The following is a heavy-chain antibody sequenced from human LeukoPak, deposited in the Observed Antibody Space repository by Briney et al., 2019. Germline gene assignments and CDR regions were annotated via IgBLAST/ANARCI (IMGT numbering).Heavy chain of an antibody. D-gene: IGHD2-8*01. J-gene: IGHJ6*03. V-gene: IGHV4-39*07. CDR2: IYYRGST. CDR3: TRVYYYYYYMDV. CDR1: GGSISSSSYY. Sequence: SETLSLTCTVSGGSISSSSYYWGWIRQPPGEGLEWIGNIYYRGSTYYNPSLKGRVTISVDTSKNQFSLKLSSVTAADTAVYYCTRVYYYYYYMDVWGKGTTVTVSS.